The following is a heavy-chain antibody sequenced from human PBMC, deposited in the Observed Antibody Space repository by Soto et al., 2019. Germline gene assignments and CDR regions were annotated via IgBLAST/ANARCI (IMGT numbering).Heavy chain of an antibody. CDR1: GGTFSSYA. CDR2: IIPIFGTA. D-gene: IGHD3-22*01. V-gene: IGHV1-69*06. Sequence: SVKVSCKASGGTFSSYATSWVRQAPGQGLEWMGGIIPIFGTANYAQKFQGRVTITADKSTSTAYMELSSLRSEDTAVYYCARYLHLPPRYYYDSSGYYYGGYYFDYWGQGTLVTVSS. J-gene: IGHJ4*02. CDR3: ARYLHLPPRYYYDSSGYYYGGYYFDY.